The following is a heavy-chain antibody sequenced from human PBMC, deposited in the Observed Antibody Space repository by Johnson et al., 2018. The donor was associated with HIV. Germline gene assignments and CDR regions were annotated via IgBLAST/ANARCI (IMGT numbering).Heavy chain of an antibody. J-gene: IGHJ3*02. CDR3: ARDLVGATNVAAFDI. D-gene: IGHD1-26*01. Sequence: QVQLVESGGGLVQPGGSLRLSCAASGFTFSSYAMHWVRQAPGKGLEWVAVISYDGSNKYYADSVKGRFTISRDNSKNTLYLQMNSLRAEDTAVYYCARDLVGATNVAAFDIWGQGTMVTVSS. CDR2: ISYDGSNK. V-gene: IGHV3-30*04. CDR1: GFTFSSYA.